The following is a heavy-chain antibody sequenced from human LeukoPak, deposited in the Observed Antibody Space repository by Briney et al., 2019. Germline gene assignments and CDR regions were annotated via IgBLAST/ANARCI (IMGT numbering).Heavy chain of an antibody. CDR3: TRDLREGTTPDASDI. J-gene: IGHJ3*02. CDR1: GFTFSLYD. D-gene: IGHD1-7*01. CDR2: IGTVGYT. V-gene: IGHV3-13*01. Sequence: GGSLRLSCAASGFTFSLYDMHWVRQATGKSLEWVSGIGTVGYTYYADSVKGRFTISRENAKNSLSLQMDSLRAGDTAVYYCTRDLREGTTPDASDIWGQGTMVTVSS.